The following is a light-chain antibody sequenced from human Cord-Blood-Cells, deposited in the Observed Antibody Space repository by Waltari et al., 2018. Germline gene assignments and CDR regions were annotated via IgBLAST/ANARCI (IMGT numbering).Light chain of an antibody. Sequence: QSALTQPASVSGSPGQSITIYCTGTSSDVGGYNYVSWYQQPPGKAPKLMIYDVSNRPSGVSKRFSGSKSGNTASLTISGLQAEDEADYYCSSYTSSSTLVFGGGTKLTVL. CDR1: SSDVGGYNY. CDR3: SSYTSSSTLV. J-gene: IGLJ3*02. V-gene: IGLV2-14*01. CDR2: DVS.